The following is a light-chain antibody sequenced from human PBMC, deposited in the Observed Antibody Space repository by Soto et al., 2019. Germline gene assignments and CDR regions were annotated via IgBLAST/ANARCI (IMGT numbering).Light chain of an antibody. J-gene: IGKJ4*01. CDR3: QQSYSTPLT. Sequence: DIQMTQSPSALSASVVDRVTITCQASQDISNYLNWYQQKPGKAPKLLIYAASSLQSGVPSRFSGSGSGTDFTLTISSLRPEDFATYYCQQSYSTPLTFGGGTKVDIK. V-gene: IGKV1-39*01. CDR1: QDISNY. CDR2: AAS.